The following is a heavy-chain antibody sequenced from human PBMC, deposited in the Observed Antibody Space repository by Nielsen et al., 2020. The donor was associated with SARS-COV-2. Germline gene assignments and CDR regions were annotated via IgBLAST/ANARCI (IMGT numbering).Heavy chain of an antibody. CDR2: IYPGASDT. J-gene: IGHJ4*02. CDR3: ARLSHDYDILTGYYDY. D-gene: IGHD3-9*01. Sequence: GESLKISCKGSGYSFTSYWIGWVRQMPGKGLEWMGIIYPGASDTRYSPSFQGQVTISTDKSISTAYLQWSSLKASDTAMYYCARLSHDYDILTGYYDYWGQGTLVTVSS. V-gene: IGHV5-51*01. CDR1: GYSFTSYW.